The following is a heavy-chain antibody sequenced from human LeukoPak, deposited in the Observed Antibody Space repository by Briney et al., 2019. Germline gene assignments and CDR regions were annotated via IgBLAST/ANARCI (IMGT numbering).Heavy chain of an antibody. Sequence: GGSLRLSCAASGFTFDDYAMHWVRQAPGKGLEWVSGISWNSGSIGYADSVKGRFTISRDNAKNSLYLQMNSLRAEDTALYYCARDIEYSSSSGCDYWGQGTLVTVSS. CDR2: ISWNSGSI. CDR3: ARDIEYSSSSGCDY. D-gene: IGHD6-6*01. CDR1: GFTFDDYA. V-gene: IGHV3-9*01. J-gene: IGHJ4*02.